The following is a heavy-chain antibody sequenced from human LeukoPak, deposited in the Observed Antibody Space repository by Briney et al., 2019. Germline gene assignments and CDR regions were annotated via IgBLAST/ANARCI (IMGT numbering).Heavy chain of an antibody. J-gene: IGHJ4*02. Sequence: GGSLRLSCAASGFTFSNYWMAWVRQAPGRGLEWVASIKPDGRVIYYGDSVKGRFTLSRDNTKNSLYLQMNSLRAEDTAVYYCAWSGWDPWLWGQGTLVTVSS. D-gene: IGHD1-26*01. CDR3: AWSGWDPWL. CDR2: IKPDGRVI. V-gene: IGHV3-7*04. CDR1: GFTFSNYW.